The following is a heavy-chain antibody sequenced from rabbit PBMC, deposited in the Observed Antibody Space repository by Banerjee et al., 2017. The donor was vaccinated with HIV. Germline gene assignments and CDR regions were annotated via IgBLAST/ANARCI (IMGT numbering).Heavy chain of an antibody. Sequence: HLKESGGGLVQPGGSLTLFCKASGFDFNKYYMGWVRQAPGKGLEWLGYIDPVFGTTYYASWVNGRFTISDHNAQNTLYLQLNSLTAADTATYFCARGYDDFGFNLWGQGTLVT. D-gene: IGHD2-1*01. CDR2: IDPVFGTT. V-gene: IGHV1S7*01. J-gene: IGHJ4*01. CDR1: GFDFNKYY. CDR3: ARGYDDFGFNL.